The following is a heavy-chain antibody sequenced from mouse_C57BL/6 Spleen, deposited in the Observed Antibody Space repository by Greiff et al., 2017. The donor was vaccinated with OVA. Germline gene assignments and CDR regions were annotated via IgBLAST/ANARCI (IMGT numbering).Heavy chain of an antibody. CDR2: INPSTGGT. D-gene: IGHD1-1*01. CDR3: ARSITTVEYFDV. Sequence: EVQLQQSGPELVKPGASVKISCKASGYSFTGYYMNWVKQSPEKSLEWIGEINPSTGGTTYNQKFKAKATLTVDKSSSTAYMQLKSLTSEDSAVYYCARSITTVEYFDVWGTGTTVTVSS. CDR1: GYSFTGYY. J-gene: IGHJ1*03. V-gene: IGHV1-42*01.